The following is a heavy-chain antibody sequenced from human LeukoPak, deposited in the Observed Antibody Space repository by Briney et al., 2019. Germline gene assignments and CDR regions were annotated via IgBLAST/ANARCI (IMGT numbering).Heavy chain of an antibody. V-gene: IGHV3-21*01. CDR1: GFTFSNYS. J-gene: IGHJ4*02. D-gene: IGHD6-6*01. CDR3: ARGGAARPDF. Sequence: GGSLRLSCAASGFTFSNYSMNWARQAPGKGLEWVSSISSRSSYIYYADSVKGRFTISRDNAKNSLYLQMNSLRAEDTAVYYCARGGAARPDFWGQGTLVTVSS. CDR2: ISSRSSYI.